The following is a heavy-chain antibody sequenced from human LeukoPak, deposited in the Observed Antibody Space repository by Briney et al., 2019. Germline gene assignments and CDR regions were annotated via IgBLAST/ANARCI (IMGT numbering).Heavy chain of an antibody. Sequence: PGGSLRLSCAASGFTVSSNYMSWVRQAPGKGLEWVSSITGSGGTTYYSDSVKGRFTMSRDNSKNTLYLQMNTLRAEDTAVYYCARDSSWGYFQHWGQGTLVTVSS. J-gene: IGHJ1*01. CDR1: GFTVSSNY. D-gene: IGHD3-16*01. V-gene: IGHV3-23*01. CDR3: ARDSSWGYFQH. CDR2: ITGSGGTT.